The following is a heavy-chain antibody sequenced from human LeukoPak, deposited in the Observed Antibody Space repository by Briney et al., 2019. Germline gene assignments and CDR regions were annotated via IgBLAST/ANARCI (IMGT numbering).Heavy chain of an antibody. CDR1: GGSMSSYY. D-gene: IGHD7-27*01. CDR2: IYYSGST. CDR3: ARLDNWGTFDY. V-gene: IGHV4-59*08. J-gene: IGHJ4*02. Sequence: SETLSLTCTVSGGSMSSYYWSWIRQPPGKGLEWIGYIYYSGSTNYNPSLKSRVTISVDTSKNQFSLKLSSVTAADTAVYYCARLDNWGTFDYWGQGTLVTVSS.